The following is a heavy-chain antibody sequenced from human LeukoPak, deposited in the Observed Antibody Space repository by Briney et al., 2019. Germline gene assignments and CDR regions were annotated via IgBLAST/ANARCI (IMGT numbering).Heavy chain of an antibody. CDR1: GFTFSDYY. V-gene: IGHV3-11*01. CDR2: ISSSGSTI. Sequence: GGSLRLSCAASGFTFSDYYMSWIRQAPGKGLEWVSYISSSGSTIYYADSVKGRITISRDNAKNSLYLQMNSLRAEDTAVYYCAKSRWLQINFDYWGQGTLVTVSS. J-gene: IGHJ4*02. CDR3: AKSRWLQINFDY. D-gene: IGHD5-24*01.